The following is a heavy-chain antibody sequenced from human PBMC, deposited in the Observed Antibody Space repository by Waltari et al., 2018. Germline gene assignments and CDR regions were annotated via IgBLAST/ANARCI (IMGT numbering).Heavy chain of an antibody. CDR3: ATDDSSSWHY. CDR1: GSTVTDYY. Sequence: EVQLVQSGAEVKKPGAAVKITCKVSGSTVTDYYMPWVQQAPGKGLEWMGLVDPEDGETIYAEKFQGRVTITADTSTDTAYMELSSLRSEDTAVYYCATDDSSSWHYWGQGTLVTVSS. D-gene: IGHD6-13*01. CDR2: VDPEDGET. J-gene: IGHJ4*02. V-gene: IGHV1-69-2*01.